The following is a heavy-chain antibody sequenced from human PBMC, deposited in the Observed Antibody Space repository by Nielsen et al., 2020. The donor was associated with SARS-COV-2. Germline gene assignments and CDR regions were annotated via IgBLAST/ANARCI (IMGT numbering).Heavy chain of an antibody. D-gene: IGHD3-10*01. CDR1: GFTFNNYA. V-gene: IGHV3-23*01. CDR3: TKGGWLDD. Sequence: GGSLRLSCAASGFTFNNYAMSWVRQAPGKGLDWVSGISGSGGTRDYADSVKGRFTISRDNSKNTLYLQMNSLRAEDTALYHCTKGGWLDDWGQGTPVTVSS. J-gene: IGHJ5*02. CDR2: ISGSGGTR.